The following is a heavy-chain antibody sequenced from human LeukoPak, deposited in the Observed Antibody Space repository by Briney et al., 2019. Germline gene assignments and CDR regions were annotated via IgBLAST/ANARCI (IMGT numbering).Heavy chain of an antibody. J-gene: IGHJ4*02. CDR3: VKVTAAGFVDH. Sequence: GGSLRLSCAGSGFTFDDYAMQWVRQAPGKGLEWVSGIGWDSGGIVYADSVKGRFTISRDNAKNSLYLQMNSLGAEDTAFYYCVKVTAAGFVDHWGQGALVTVSS. D-gene: IGHD6-13*01. CDR1: GFTFDDYA. CDR2: IGWDSGGI. V-gene: IGHV3-9*01.